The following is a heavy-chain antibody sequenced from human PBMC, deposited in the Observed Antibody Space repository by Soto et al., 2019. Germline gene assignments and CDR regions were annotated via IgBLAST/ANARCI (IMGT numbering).Heavy chain of an antibody. Sequence: ASVKVSCQASGYGFTSYDINWVRQATGQGLEWMGWMNPNSGNTGYAQKFQGRVTMTRNTSISTAYMELSSLRSEDTAVYYCGRGKVCRRTSCYRPGLYYNYYMDVWAKGPRSPSP. D-gene: IGHD2-2*01. J-gene: IGHJ6*03. CDR1: GYGFTSYD. CDR3: GRGKVCRRTSCYRPGLYYNYYMDV. V-gene: IGHV1-8*01. CDR2: MNPNSGNT.